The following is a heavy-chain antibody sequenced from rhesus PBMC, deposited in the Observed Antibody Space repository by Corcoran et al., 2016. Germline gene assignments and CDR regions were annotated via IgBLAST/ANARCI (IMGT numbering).Heavy chain of an antibody. CDR3: TSPVRYRFDV. V-gene: IGHV4-80*01. Sequence: QVQLQESGPGLVTPSATLSLPCAVSGGSFRSYWWNWIRQPPGKGLEWIGEIKGYSESTNYNPSLQSRVTMSMDVSKNQFSLRLTSVTAADTAVYYCTSPVRYRFDVWGAGVVVTVSS. J-gene: IGHJ5-1*01. CDR1: GGSFRSYW. D-gene: IGHD3-9*01. CDR2: IKGYSEST.